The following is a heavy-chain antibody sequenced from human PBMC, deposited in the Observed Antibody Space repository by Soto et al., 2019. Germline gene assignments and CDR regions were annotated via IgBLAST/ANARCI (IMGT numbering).Heavy chain of an antibody. CDR3: ARDGYNERDAFDI. V-gene: IGHV1-3*01. D-gene: IGHD5-12*01. CDR2: INAGDGNT. J-gene: IGHJ3*02. CDR1: GYTFTSYA. Sequence: ASVKVSCKASGYTFTSYAMHWVRQAPGQRLEWMGWINAGDGNTKYSQKFQGRVTITRDTSASTAYMELSSVRSEDTAVYFCARDGYNERDAFDIWGQGTMVTVSS.